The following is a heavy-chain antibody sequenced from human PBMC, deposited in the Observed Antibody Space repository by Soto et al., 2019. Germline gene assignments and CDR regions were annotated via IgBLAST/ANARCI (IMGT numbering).Heavy chain of an antibody. Sequence: SETLSLTCTVSGGSISSCYWSWVRQPAGKGLEWIGRIYTSGSTDYKPSLKSRVTMSVDTSKNQFSLKLSSVTAADTAVYYCARDSGSYPDAFDIWGQGTMVTVSS. CDR3: ARDSGSYPDAFDI. CDR1: GGSISSCY. D-gene: IGHD1-26*01. CDR2: IYTSGST. V-gene: IGHV4-4*07. J-gene: IGHJ3*02.